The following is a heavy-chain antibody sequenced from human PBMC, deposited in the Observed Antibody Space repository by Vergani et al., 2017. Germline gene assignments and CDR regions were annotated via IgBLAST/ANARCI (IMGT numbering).Heavy chain of an antibody. CDR3: ARGDYGILGGYRY. CDR1: GYTFSNYY. D-gene: IGHD3-9*01. V-gene: IGHV1-46*03. J-gene: IGHJ4*02. CDR2: INPSCGHT. Sequence: VQVVQSGAEVKKSGASVKVSCKLSGYTFSNYYMHWVRQAPGQGLEWMGIINPSCGHTNYALKFQVRVTMTRDTSTSTVYMELSSLRSEDTALYYCARGDYGILGGYRYWGQGTLVNVSA.